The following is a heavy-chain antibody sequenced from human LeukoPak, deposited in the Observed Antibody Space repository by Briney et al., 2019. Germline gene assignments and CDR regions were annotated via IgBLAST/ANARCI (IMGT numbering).Heavy chain of an antibody. D-gene: IGHD3-22*01. CDR1: GFTFSSYW. CDR3: ARDHHYYDSRASSLY. V-gene: IGHV3-7*01. J-gene: IGHJ4*02. Sequence: GGSPRLSCAASGFTFSSYWMSWVRQAPGKGLEWVANIKQDGSEKYYVDSVKGRFTISRDNAKNSLYLQMNSLRAEDTAVYYCARDHHYYDSRASSLYWGQGTLVTVSS. CDR2: IKQDGSEK.